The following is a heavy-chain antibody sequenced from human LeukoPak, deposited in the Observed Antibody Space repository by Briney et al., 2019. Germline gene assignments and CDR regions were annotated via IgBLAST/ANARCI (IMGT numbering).Heavy chain of an antibody. V-gene: IGHV1-46*01. CDR2: INPSGGST. J-gene: IGHJ4*02. D-gene: IGHD3-9*01. Sequence: ASVKVSCKASGYTFTSYYMHWVRQAPGQGLEWMGIINPSGGSTSYAQKFRGRVTMTRDMSTSTVYMELSSLRSEDTAVYYCARVPYDILTGRPAEFDYWGQGTLVTVSS. CDR3: ARVPYDILTGRPAEFDY. CDR1: GYTFTSYY.